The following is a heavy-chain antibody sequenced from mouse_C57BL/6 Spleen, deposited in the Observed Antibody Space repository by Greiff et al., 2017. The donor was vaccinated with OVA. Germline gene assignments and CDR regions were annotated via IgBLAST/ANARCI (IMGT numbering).Heavy chain of an antibody. CDR1: GYAFTNYL. D-gene: IGHD3-1*01. J-gene: IGHJ4*01. V-gene: IGHV1-54*01. Sequence: QVQLQQSGAELVRPGPSVKVSCKASGYAFTNYLIEWVKQRPGQGLEWIGVINPGSGGTNYNEKFKGKATLTAAKSSSTAYMQLSSLTSEDSAVYFCARRGEQLPYYYAMYYWGQGTSVTVSS. CDR3: ARRGEQLPYYYAMYY. CDR2: INPGSGGT.